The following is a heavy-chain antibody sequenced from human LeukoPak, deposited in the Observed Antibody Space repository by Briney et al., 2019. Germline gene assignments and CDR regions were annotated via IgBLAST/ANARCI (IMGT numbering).Heavy chain of an antibody. V-gene: IGHV4-34*01. CDR1: GGSFSGYY. D-gene: IGHD3-10*01. CDR2: INHSGST. Sequence: SETLSLTCAVYGGSFSGYYWSWIRQPPGKGLEWIGEINHSGSTNYNPSLKSRVTISVDTSKNQFSLKLSSVTAADTAVYYCARTAMVRGRLDYWGQGTLVTVSS. J-gene: IGHJ4*02. CDR3: ARTAMVRGRLDY.